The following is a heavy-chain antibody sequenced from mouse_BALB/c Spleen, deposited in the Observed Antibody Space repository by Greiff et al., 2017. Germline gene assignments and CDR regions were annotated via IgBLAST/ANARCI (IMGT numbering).Heavy chain of an antibody. Sequence: VKLVESGPGLVAPSQSLSITCTVSGFSLTSYGVHWVRQPPGKGLEWLGVIWAGGSTNYNSALMSRLSISKDNSKSQVFLKMNSLQTDDTAMYYCARGGRWLLPDYWGQGTTLTVSS. D-gene: IGHD2-3*01. CDR2: IWAGGST. CDR1: GFSLTSYG. CDR3: ARGGRWLLPDY. V-gene: IGHV2-9*02. J-gene: IGHJ2*01.